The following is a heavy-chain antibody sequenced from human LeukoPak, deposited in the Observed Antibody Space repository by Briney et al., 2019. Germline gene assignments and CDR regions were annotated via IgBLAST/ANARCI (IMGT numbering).Heavy chain of an antibody. CDR2: ISSSGSTI. V-gene: IGHV3-11*01. CDR3: ARGVVGATKAFDI. D-gene: IGHD1-26*01. CDR1: GFTFSDYY. J-gene: IGHJ3*02. Sequence: GGSLRLSCAASGFTFSDYYMSWVRQAPGKGLEWVSYISSSGSTIYYADSVKGRFTISRDNAKNSPYLQMNSLRAEDTAVYYCARGVVGATKAFDIWGQGTMVTVSS.